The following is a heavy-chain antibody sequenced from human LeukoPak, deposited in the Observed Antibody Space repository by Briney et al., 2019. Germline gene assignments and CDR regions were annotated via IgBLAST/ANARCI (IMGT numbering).Heavy chain of an antibody. Sequence: PSETLSLTCSVSGVSMNSYYWSWIRQSPGKGLEWIGYIYYSGSTNYNPSLKSRVTISVDTSKNQFSLKLSSVTAADTAVYYCARHVWLQPFDYWGQGTLVNVSS. CDR3: ARHVWLQPFDY. CDR2: IYYSGST. CDR1: GVSMNSYY. V-gene: IGHV4-59*08. J-gene: IGHJ4*02. D-gene: IGHD3-9*01.